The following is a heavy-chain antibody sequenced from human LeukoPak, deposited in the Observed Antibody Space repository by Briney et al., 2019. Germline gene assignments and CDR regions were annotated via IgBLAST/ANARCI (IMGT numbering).Heavy chain of an antibody. CDR2: LSGSGITT. CDR1: GFTFSNSA. J-gene: IGHJ4*01. CDR3: AKRIYSSGWSYFDY. V-gene: IGHV3-23*01. Sequence: PGGSLRLSCAASGFTFSNSAMSWVRQAPGKGLERVSTLSGSGITTYYADSVKGRFTISRDNSKNTLYLQMNSLRAEDTAVYYCAKRIYSSGWSYFDYWGHGSLVTVSS. D-gene: IGHD6-19*01.